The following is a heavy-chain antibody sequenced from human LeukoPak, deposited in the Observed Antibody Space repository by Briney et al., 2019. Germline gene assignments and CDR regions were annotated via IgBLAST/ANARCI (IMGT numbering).Heavy chain of an antibody. CDR2: ISYSGGGT. CDR3: AKGGSSGWSGSRFDY. CDR1: GFMFSSYA. D-gene: IGHD6-19*01. Sequence: PGGSLRLSCAASGFMFSSYAMSWVRRAPGKGLEWVSGISYSGGGTYYADSVKGRFTISRDNSKNTLSLQMNSLRAEDTAVYYCAKGGSSGWSGSRFDYWGQGTLVTVSS. V-gene: IGHV3-23*01. J-gene: IGHJ4*02.